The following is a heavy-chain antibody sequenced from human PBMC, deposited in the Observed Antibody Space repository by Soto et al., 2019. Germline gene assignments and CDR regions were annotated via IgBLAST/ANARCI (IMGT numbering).Heavy chain of an antibody. Sequence: GASVKVSCKASGGTFSSYAISWVRQAPGQVLEWMGGIIPIFVTANYAQKFQGRVTITADESTSTAYMELSSLRSEDTAVYYRASPTVTANYYYYYGMDVWGQGTTVTVSS. D-gene: IGHD4-4*01. CDR3: ASPTVTANYYYYYGMDV. J-gene: IGHJ6*02. CDR2: IIPIFVTA. V-gene: IGHV1-69*01. CDR1: GGTFSSYA.